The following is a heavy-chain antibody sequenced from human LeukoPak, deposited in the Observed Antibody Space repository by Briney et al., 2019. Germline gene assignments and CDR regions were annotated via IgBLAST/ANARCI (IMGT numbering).Heavy chain of an antibody. CDR3: AGQAPGRFLEWLLYFDY. CDR1: GYSFTSYW. V-gene: IGHV5-51*01. J-gene: IGHJ4*02. Sequence: GESLKISCKGSGYSFTSYWIGWVRQMPGKGLEWMGIIYPGDSDTRYSPSFQGQVTISADKSISTAYLQWSSLKASDTAMYYCAGQAPGRFLEWLLYFDYWGQGTLVTVSS. CDR2: IYPGDSDT. D-gene: IGHD3-3*01.